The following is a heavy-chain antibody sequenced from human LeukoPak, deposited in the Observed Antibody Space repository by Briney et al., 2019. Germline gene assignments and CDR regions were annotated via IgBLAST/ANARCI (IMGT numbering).Heavy chain of an antibody. V-gene: IGHV1-18*01. J-gene: IGHJ4*02. CDR3: ARESRIRYYYDRSGYYYGALDY. CDR1: GYTFTNYG. D-gene: IGHD3-22*01. CDR2: ISGYNGHP. Sequence: ASVKVSCKASGYTFTNYGISWVRRAPGQGLEWMGWISGYNGHPNYAEKLQGRVTMTTDTSTSTAYMELRSLRSDDTAVFYCARESRIRYYYDRSGYYYGALDYWGQGSLVTVSS.